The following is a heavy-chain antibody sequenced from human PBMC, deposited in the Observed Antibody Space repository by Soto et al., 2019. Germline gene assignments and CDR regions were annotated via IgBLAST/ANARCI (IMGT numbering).Heavy chain of an antibody. CDR3: ARGGRYYDILTGYYKRPFDY. V-gene: IGHV1-8*01. D-gene: IGHD3-9*01. CDR2: MNPNSGNT. CDR1: GYTFTSYD. Sequence: QVQLVQSGAEVKKPGASVKVSCKASGYTFTSYDINWVRQATGQGLEWMGWMNPNSGNTGYAQKFQGRVTMTRNTSISTAYMELSSLRSEDTAVYYCARGGRYYDILTGYYKRPFDYWGQGTLVTVSS. J-gene: IGHJ4*02.